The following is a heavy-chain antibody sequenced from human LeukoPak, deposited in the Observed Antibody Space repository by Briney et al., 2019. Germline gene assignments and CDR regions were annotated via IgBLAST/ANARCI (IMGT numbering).Heavy chain of an antibody. CDR3: ARAPPNPHVAAAGTYYFDY. CDR2: ISTYNGNR. V-gene: IGHV1-18*01. J-gene: IGHJ4*02. Sequence: ASVKVSCKASGYTFTSYGISWVRQAPGQGLEWMGWISTYNGNRNYAQKLQGRITMTTDKSTTTAYMELRSLRSDDTAVYYCARAPPNPHVAAAGTYYFDYWGQGTLVTVSS. CDR1: GYTFTSYG. D-gene: IGHD6-13*01.